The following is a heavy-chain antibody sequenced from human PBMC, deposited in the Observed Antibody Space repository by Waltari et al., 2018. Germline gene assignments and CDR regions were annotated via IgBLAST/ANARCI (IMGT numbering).Heavy chain of an antibody. V-gene: IGHV4-39*07. CDR2: IYYSVST. Sequence: QLQLQESGPGLVKPSETLSLTCTVSGGSISSSSYYWGWIRQPPGKGLEWIGSIYYSVSTYYNPSLKSRVTISVDTSKNQFSLKLSSVTAADTAVYYCARVNTIFGVVIRAYFDYWGQGTLVTVSS. D-gene: IGHD3-3*01. CDR1: GGSISSSSYY. J-gene: IGHJ4*02. CDR3: ARVNTIFGVVIRAYFDY.